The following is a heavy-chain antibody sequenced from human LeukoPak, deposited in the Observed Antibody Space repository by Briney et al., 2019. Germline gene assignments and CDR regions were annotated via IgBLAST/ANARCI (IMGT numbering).Heavy chain of an antibody. V-gene: IGHV3-23*01. J-gene: IGHJ5*02. CDR1: GFTFTNYA. D-gene: IGHD3-16*01. Sequence: GGSLRPSCATSGFTFTNYAMNWVRQAPGKGLEWVSAVTGPGDTTYYADSVKGRFFMSREDSKTTVYLQMNSLRAEDTAIYYCAKGAEIDLWGQGTLVTVSS. CDR3: AKGAEIDL. CDR2: VTGPGDTT.